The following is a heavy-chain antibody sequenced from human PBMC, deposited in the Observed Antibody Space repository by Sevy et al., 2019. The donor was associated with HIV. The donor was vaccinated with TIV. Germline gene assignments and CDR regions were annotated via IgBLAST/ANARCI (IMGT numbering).Heavy chain of an antibody. CDR2: IKTDNGNT. CDR1: GYSFTNYA. D-gene: IGHD3-3*01. V-gene: IGHV1-3*04. Sequence: ASVKVSCKASGYSFTNYAIHWVHQAPGQGLEWMGWIKTDNGNTKYSQRFQGRVTITRDTSATKAYMEMSSLRYDDTALDFCARGKGGIFGVVVGQFDSWGQGTLVTVSS. CDR3: ARGKGGIFGVVVGQFDS. J-gene: IGHJ4*02.